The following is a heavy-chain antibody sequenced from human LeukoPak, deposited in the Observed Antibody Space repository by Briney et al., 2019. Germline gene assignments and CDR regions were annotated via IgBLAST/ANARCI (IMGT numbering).Heavy chain of an antibody. Sequence: ASVTVSFKASGYTFTIYDINWVRQATGQGLEWMGWMNPNSGNTGYAQKFQGRGTMTRNTSISTAYMELSSLRSEDTAVYYCARPPFVGVRSDGMDVWGQGTTVTVSS. CDR1: GYTFTIYD. CDR2: MNPNSGNT. CDR3: ARPPFVGVRSDGMDV. V-gene: IGHV1-8*01. D-gene: IGHD3-10*01. J-gene: IGHJ6*02.